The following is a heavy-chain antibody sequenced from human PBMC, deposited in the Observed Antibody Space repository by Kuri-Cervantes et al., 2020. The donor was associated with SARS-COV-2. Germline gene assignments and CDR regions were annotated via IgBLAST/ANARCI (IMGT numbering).Heavy chain of an antibody. CDR3: ARGGYYYDSSGYYMPGGEGYFDL. D-gene: IGHD3-22*01. J-gene: IGHJ2*01. V-gene: IGHV1-18*01. CDR2: ISAYNGNT. Sequence: SWASGSTFTSYGISWVRQAPGQGLEWMGWISAYNGNTNYAQKLQGRVTMTTDTSTSTAYMELRSLRSDDTAVYYCARGGYYYDSSGYYMPGGEGYFDLWGRGTLVTVSS. CDR1: GSTFTSYG.